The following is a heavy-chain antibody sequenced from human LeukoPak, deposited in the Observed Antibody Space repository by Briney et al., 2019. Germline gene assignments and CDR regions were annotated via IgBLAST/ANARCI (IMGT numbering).Heavy chain of an antibody. CDR1: GGSISGYY. V-gene: IGHV4-4*07. CDR2: IYSSGST. Sequence: SETLSLTCIVSGGSISGYYWTWIRQSAGKGLEWIGRIYSSGSTNYNPSLKSRLTMSVDTSKNQFSLKLSSVTAADTAVYYCPYGSGTRGWYYYGMDVWGQGTTVTVSS. D-gene: IGHD3-10*01. CDR3: PYGSGTRGWYYYGMDV. J-gene: IGHJ6*02.